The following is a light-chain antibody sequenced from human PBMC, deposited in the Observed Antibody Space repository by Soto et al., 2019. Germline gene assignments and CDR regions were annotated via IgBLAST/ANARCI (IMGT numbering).Light chain of an antibody. CDR3: QQSYSTPFT. V-gene: IGKV1-39*01. Sequence: DIQMTQSPSSLSASVGDRVTITCRASQSISSYLNWYQQKPGKAPKRLIYAASSLQSGVPSRFSGSGSRTDFTLTISSMQPEDFATYDCQQSYSTPFTFGPGTKGDIK. CDR2: AAS. CDR1: QSISSY. J-gene: IGKJ3*01.